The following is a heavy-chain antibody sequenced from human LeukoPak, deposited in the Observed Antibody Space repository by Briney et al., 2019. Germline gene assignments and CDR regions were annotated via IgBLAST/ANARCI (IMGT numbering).Heavy chain of an antibody. CDR1: GFTFISYG. CDR3: AKDPLRYYYGSGSLTFDY. CDR2: IRYDGSNK. D-gene: IGHD3-10*01. J-gene: IGHJ4*02. Sequence: PGGSLRLSWATSGFTFISYGMHWARQAAGKGLGWVAFIRYDGSNKYYADSVKGRFTISRDNSKNTLYLQLNALRAEDTAVYYCAKDPLRYYYGSGSLTFDYWGQGTLVTVSS. V-gene: IGHV3-30*02.